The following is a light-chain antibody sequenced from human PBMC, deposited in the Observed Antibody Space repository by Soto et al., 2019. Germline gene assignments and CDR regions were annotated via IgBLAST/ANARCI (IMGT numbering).Light chain of an antibody. CDR1: QAIANY. J-gene: IGKJ5*01. CDR3: QRYNSAPIT. CDR2: GAS. V-gene: IGKV1-27*01. Sequence: DIQMTQSPSSLSASGGDRVTISCRASQAIANYVAWYQQKPGKAPTLLIYGASTLHSGVSSRFSGRGSGTDFTLTISSLQPEDVATYYCQRYNSAPITFGQGTRLEIK.